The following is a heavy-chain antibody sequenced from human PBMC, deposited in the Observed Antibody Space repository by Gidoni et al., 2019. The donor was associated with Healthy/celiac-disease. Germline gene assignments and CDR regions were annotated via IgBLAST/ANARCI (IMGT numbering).Heavy chain of an antibody. CDR1: GFTFSNAW. J-gene: IGHJ4*02. Sequence: EVQLVESGGGLVKPGGSLRLSCAASGFTFSNAWMSWVRQAPGKGLEWVGRIKSKTDGGTTDYAAPVKGRFTISRDDSKNTLYLQMNSLKTEDTAVYYCTTDLYYYDSSGYYYPDYWGQGTLVTVSS. V-gene: IGHV3-15*01. CDR2: IKSKTDGGTT. CDR3: TTDLYYYDSSGYYYPDY. D-gene: IGHD3-22*01.